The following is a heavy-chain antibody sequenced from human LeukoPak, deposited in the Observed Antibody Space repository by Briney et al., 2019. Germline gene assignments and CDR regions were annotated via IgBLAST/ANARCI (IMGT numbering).Heavy chain of an antibody. J-gene: IGHJ3*02. CDR3: ARIGNPFGFDI. V-gene: IGHV3-7*01. CDR1: GFTFNNFW. CDR2: IKEDGSEQ. Sequence: GGSLRLSCAASGFTFNNFWMAWVRQAPGKGLEWVANIKEDGSEQYYVDSVKGRFTISRDNARKSLFLQMSSLRAEDTAVYYCARIGNPFGFDIWGQGQWSPSLQ. D-gene: IGHD1-14*01.